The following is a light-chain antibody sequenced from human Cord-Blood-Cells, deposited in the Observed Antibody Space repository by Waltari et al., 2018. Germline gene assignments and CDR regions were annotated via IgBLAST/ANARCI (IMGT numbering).Light chain of an antibody. CDR3: QQYYSTPFT. Sequence: DIVMTQSPDSLAVSPGERATIHCKSSQSVLYSSNNNNYLAWYQQKPGQPPKLLIYWASTRESGVPDRFSGSGSGTDFTLTISSLQAEDVAVYYCQQYYSTPFTFGPGTKVDIK. CDR1: QSVLYSSNNNNY. V-gene: IGKV4-1*01. CDR2: WAS. J-gene: IGKJ3*01.